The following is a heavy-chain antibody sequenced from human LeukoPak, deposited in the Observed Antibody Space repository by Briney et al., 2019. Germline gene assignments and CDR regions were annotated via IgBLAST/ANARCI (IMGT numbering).Heavy chain of an antibody. CDR3: TRGGTSHCDY. D-gene: IGHD2-2*01. J-gene: IGHJ4*02. V-gene: IGHV3-49*03. Sequence: GGSLRLSCTASGFTFSDYAMSWFRQAPGKGLEWVGFIRSKAYGGTTEYAASVKGRFTISRDDSKSIAYLQMNSLKTEDTAVYYCTRGGTSHCDYWGQGTLVTVSS. CDR1: GFTFSDYA. CDR2: IRSKAYGGTT.